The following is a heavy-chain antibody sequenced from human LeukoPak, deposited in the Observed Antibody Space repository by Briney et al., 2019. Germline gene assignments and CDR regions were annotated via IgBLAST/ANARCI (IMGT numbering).Heavy chain of an antibody. CDR2: IYYSGST. Sequence: SETLSLTCTVSGGSTSSSSYYWGWIRQPPGKGLEWIGSIYYSGSTYYNPSLKSRVTISVDTSKNQFSLKLSSVTAADAAVYYCARQGDYYDSSGYHDYWGQGTLVTVSA. V-gene: IGHV4-39*01. CDR3: ARQGDYYDSSGYHDY. J-gene: IGHJ4*02. D-gene: IGHD3-22*01. CDR1: GGSTSSSSYY.